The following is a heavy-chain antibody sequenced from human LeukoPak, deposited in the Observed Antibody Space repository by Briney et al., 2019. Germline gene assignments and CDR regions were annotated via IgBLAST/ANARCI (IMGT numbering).Heavy chain of an antibody. D-gene: IGHD3-22*01. J-gene: IGHJ4*02. V-gene: IGHV3-23*01. CDR1: GFTFSNYA. CDR3: AKDEYYYDSSGYYYDIPYFDY. Sequence: GGSLRLSCAASGFTFSNYAMSWVRQAPGRGLEWVSAISGSGGSTYYADSVKGRFTISRDTSKNTLYLQMNSLRAEDTAVYYCAKDEYYYDSSGYYYDIPYFDYWGQGTLVTVSS. CDR2: ISGSGGST.